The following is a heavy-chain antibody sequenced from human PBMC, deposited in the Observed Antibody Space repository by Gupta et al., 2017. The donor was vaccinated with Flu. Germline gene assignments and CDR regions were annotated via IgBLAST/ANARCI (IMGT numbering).Heavy chain of an antibody. D-gene: IGHD2-8*01. CDR2: INAVDGDT. CDR3: ARGASYCSKGVCSWGYYFQY. Sequence: QVHLVQSGAEVKKPGASVQVSCKGSESTFLQYAMYWVRQAPGRSLEWIGRINAVDGDTKYSQKFQGRVTITRDTSANTDYMELSSLTFEDTAVYYCARGASYCSKGVCSWGYYFQYWGQGTLVTVSS. CDR1: ESTFLQYA. V-gene: IGHV1-3*01. J-gene: IGHJ4*02.